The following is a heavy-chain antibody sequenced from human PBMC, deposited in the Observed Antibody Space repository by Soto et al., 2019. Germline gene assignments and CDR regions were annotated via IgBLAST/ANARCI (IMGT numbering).Heavy chain of an antibody. D-gene: IGHD2-15*01. CDR2: MNPNSGNT. J-gene: IGHJ3*02. CDR3: ARVYCSGGSCYPGAFDI. V-gene: IGHV1-8*01. Sequence: ASVKVSCKASGYAFTSYDINWVRQATGQGLEWMGWMNPNSGNTGYAQKFQGRVTMTRNTSISTAYMELSSLRSEDTAVYYCARVYCSGGSCYPGAFDIWGQGTMVTVSS. CDR1: GYAFTSYD.